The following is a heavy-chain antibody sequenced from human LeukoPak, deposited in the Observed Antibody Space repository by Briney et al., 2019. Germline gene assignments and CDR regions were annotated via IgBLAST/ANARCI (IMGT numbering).Heavy chain of an antibody. CDR3: ARGGRSSGYYWRFDY. D-gene: IGHD3-22*01. CDR2: INPSGGST. V-gene: IGHV1-46*01. Sequence: ASVKVSCKASGYTFTSYYMHWVRQAPGQGLEWMGIINPSGGSTSYAQKFQGRVTMTRDTSTSTVYMELCSLRSEDTAVYYCARGGRSSGYYWRFDYWGQGTLVTVSS. CDR1: GYTFTSYY. J-gene: IGHJ4*02.